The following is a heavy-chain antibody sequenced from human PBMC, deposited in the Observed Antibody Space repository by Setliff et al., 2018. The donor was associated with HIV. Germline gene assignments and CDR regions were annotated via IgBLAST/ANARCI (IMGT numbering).Heavy chain of an antibody. V-gene: IGHV1-69*10. CDR1: GGTFSSYA. Sequence: GASVKVSCKASGGTFSSYAISWVRQARGQGLEWMGGIIPILGIANYAQKFQGRVTITADKSTSTAYMELCSVRSEDTAVYYCAREPRGSSSWNHNDAFDIWGQGTMVTVSS. J-gene: IGHJ3*02. CDR2: IIPILGIA. CDR3: AREPRGSSSWNHNDAFDI. D-gene: IGHD6-13*01.